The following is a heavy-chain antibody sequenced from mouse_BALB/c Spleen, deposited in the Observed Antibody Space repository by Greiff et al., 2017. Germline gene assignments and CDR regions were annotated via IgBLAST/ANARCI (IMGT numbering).Heavy chain of an antibody. CDR3: ARAGNCPAWFAY. D-gene: IGHD2-1*01. Sequence: EVQLQESGPGLVKPSQSLSLTCTVTGYSITSDYAWNWIRQFPGNKLEWMGYISYSGSTSYNPSLKSRISITRDTSKNQFFLQLNSVTTEDTATYYCARAGNCPAWFAYWGQGTLVTVSA. J-gene: IGHJ3*01. CDR2: ISYSGST. V-gene: IGHV3-2*02. CDR1: GYSITSDYA.